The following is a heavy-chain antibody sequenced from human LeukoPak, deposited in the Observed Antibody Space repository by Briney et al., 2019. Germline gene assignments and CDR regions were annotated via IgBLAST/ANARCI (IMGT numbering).Heavy chain of an antibody. Sequence: GGSLRLSCAASGFTFRNYAMSWVRQAPGKGLEWVSAISGSGDSTYYPDSVKGRFTISRDNSKNTLYLQMNSLRAEDTAVYYCAKELDSSGYLDSWGQGTLVTVSS. D-gene: IGHD3-22*01. J-gene: IGHJ4*02. V-gene: IGHV3-23*01. CDR2: ISGSGDST. CDR3: AKELDSSGYLDS. CDR1: GFTFRNYA.